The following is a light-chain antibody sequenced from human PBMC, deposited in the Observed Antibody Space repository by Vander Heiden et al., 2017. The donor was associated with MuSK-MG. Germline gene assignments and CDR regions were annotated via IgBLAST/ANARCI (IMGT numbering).Light chain of an antibody. CDR1: QSVLYSSNNKNY. CDR2: WAS. CDR3: QQYYSTPYT. J-gene: IGKJ2*01. Sequence: DIVMTQPPDSLAVSLGERATINCKSSQSVLYSSNNKNYLAWYQQKPGQPPRLVIYWASTRESGVPDRFSGSGSGTDFTLTISSLQAEDVAVYYCQQYYSTPYTFGQGTKLEIK. V-gene: IGKV4-1*01.